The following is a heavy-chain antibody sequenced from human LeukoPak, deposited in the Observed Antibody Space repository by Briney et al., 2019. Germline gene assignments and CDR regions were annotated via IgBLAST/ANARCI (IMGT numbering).Heavy chain of an antibody. V-gene: IGHV3-7*03. CDR2: IEQDGTEK. CDR1: GFIFSGFW. D-gene: IGHD3-16*01. CDR3: VRGKGDDY. J-gene: IGHJ4*02. Sequence: GGSLRLSCAASGFIFSGFWMTWVRQAPGKGLEWVANIEQDGTEKYYVDSVKGRFTISRDNAKNSLYLQMNSLRVEDTAVYYCVRGKGDDYWGQGTLVTVSS.